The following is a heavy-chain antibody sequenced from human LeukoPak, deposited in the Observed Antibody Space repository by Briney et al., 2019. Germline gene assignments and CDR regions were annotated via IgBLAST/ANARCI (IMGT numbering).Heavy chain of an antibody. CDR2: INPNSGGT. CDR1: GYTFTGYY. Sequence: ASVKASSKASGYTFTGYYMHWVRQAPGQGLEWMGWINPNSGGTNYAQKFQGRVTMTRDTSISTAYMELSRLRSDDTAVYYCAREGQQLVEGSFDYWGQGTLVTVSS. CDR3: AREGQQLVEGSFDY. V-gene: IGHV1-2*02. D-gene: IGHD6-13*01. J-gene: IGHJ4*02.